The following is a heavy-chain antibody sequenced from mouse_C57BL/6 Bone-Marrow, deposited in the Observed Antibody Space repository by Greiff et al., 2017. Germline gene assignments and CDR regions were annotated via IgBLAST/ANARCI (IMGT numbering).Heavy chain of an antibody. D-gene: IGHD2-14*01. CDR1: GFTFSSYA. J-gene: IGHJ4*01. CDR3: ARGGYAMDY. Sequence: DVMLVESGGGLVKPGGSLKLSCAASGFTFSSYAMSWVRQTPEKRLEWVATISDGGSYTYYPDNVKGRFTISRDNAKNNLYLQMSHLKSEDTAMYYCARGGYAMDYWGQGTSVTASS. V-gene: IGHV5-4*03. CDR2: ISDGGSYT.